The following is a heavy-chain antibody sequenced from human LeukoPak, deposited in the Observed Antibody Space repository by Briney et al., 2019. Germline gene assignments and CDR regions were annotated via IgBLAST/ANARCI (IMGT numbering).Heavy chain of an antibody. V-gene: IGHV3-23*01. CDR1: GFTFSSYA. J-gene: IGHJ4*02. CDR2: ISGSGGST. D-gene: IGHD2-15*01. CDR3: ATLGQRYCSGGSCYTSGSSDY. Sequence: GGSLRLSCAAPGFTFSSYAMSWVRQAPGKGLEWVSAISGSGGSTYYADSVEGRFTISRDNSKNTLYLQMNSLRAEDTAVYYCATLGQRYCSGGSCYTSGSSDYWGQGTLVTVSS.